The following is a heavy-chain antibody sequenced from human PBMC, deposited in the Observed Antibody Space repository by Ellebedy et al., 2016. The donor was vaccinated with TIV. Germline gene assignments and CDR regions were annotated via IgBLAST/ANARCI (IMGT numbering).Heavy chain of an antibody. J-gene: IGHJ4*02. CDR1: ASSINSSSYS. CDR3: AGDGVLGSFDWVTTE. V-gene: IGHV4-39*07. Sequence: MPSETLSLTCTVSASSINSSSYSWTRIRQRPGKGLEWVGTIYYNGYTYYNPSLKSRVTISVDSSKNQFSLKLSSVTASDTAIYYCAGDGVLGSFDWVTTEWGQGTLAAVSS. CDR2: IYYNGYT. D-gene: IGHD3-9*01.